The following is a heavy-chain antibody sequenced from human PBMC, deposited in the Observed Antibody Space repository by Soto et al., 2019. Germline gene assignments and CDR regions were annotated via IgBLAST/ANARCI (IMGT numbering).Heavy chain of an antibody. J-gene: IGHJ6*01. CDR3: ARAYCISTICRWDRAGYYYYGMDV. V-gene: IGHV4-34*01. CDR1: GGSFSGYY. CDR2: INHSGST. D-gene: IGHD2-2*01. Sequence: PSETLSLTCAVYGGSFSGYYWSWIRQPPGKGMEWIGEINHSGSTNYNPSLKSRVTISVDTSKNQFSLKLSSVTAADTAVYYCARAYCISTICRWDRAGYYYYGMDVWGQGTTVTVSS.